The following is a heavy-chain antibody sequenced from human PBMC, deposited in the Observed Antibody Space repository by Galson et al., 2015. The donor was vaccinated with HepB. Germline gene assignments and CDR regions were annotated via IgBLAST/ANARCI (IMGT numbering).Heavy chain of an antibody. V-gene: IGHV3-30*18. CDR3: AKDGGRGYTYGPNWFDP. D-gene: IGHD5-18*01. Sequence: SLRLSCAASGFTFSSYGMHWVRQAPGKGLEWVAVVSYDGSNKYYADSVKGRFTISRDNSKNPLYLQMNSLRAEDTAIYSCAKDGGRGYTYGPNWFDPWGQGTLVTVSS. J-gene: IGHJ5*02. CDR1: GFTFSSYG. CDR2: VSYDGSNK.